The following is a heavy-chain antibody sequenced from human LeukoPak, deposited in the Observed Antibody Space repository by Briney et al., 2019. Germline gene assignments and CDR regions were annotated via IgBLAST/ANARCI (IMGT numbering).Heavy chain of an antibody. CDR2: ISWNSGSI. J-gene: IGHJ5*02. V-gene: IGHV3-9*01. Sequence: GGSLRLSCAASGFTFSSYSMNWVRQAPGKGLEWVSGISWNSGSIGYADSVKGRFTISRDNAKNSLYLQMNSLRAEDTALYYCAKDDGSWGQGTLVTVSS. D-gene: IGHD5-12*01. CDR1: GFTFSSYS. CDR3: AKDDGS.